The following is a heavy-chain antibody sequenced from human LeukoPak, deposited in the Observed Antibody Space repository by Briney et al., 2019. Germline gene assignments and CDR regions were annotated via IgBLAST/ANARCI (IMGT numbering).Heavy chain of an antibody. CDR1: GFTVSSNY. CDR3: AKVYGFWSGYWEYYYYYYMDV. J-gene: IGHJ6*03. CDR2: IYSGGST. Sequence: GGSLRLSCAASGFTVSSNYMSWVRQAPGKGLEWVSVIYSGGSTYYADSVKGRFTISRDNSKNTLYLQMNSLRAEDTAVYYCAKVYGFWSGYWEYYYYYYMDVWGKGTTVTVSS. V-gene: IGHV3-66*01. D-gene: IGHD3-3*01.